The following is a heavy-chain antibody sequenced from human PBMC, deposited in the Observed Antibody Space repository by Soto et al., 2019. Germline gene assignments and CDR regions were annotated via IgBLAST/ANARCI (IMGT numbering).Heavy chain of an antibody. CDR3: ARGLGGGYYYLDY. CDR2: FTVNSGNT. Sequence: QGQLEQSGAEVKRPGASVKVSCKASGYAFTNYGISWVRQAPGQGLEWMGWFTVNSGNTKYAQKIQGRVTMSTDTPTSTAYMERRSLRYDDTAVYFCARGLGGGYYYLDYWGQGTLVTVSS. CDR1: GYAFTNYG. V-gene: IGHV1-18*01. D-gene: IGHD1-26*01. J-gene: IGHJ4*02.